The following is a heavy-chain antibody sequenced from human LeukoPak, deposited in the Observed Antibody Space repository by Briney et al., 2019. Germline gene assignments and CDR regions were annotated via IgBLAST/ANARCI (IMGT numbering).Heavy chain of an antibody. CDR1: GGSISSYY. CDR3: ARGYYYFDY. V-gene: IGHV4-59*01. CDR2: IYCSGST. Sequence: SETLSLTCTVSGGSISSYYWSWIRQPPGKGLEWIGYIYCSGSTNYNPSLKSRVTISVDTSKNQFSLKLRSVAAADTAVYYCARGYYYFDYWGQGPLVTVSS. J-gene: IGHJ4*02. D-gene: IGHD3-22*01.